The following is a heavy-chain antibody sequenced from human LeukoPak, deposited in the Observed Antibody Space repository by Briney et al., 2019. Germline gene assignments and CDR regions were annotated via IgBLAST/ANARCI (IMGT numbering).Heavy chain of an antibody. CDR2: IYYSGGT. Sequence: SETLSLTCTVSGGSISSGGYYWSWIRQHPGKGLEWIGYIYYSGGTYYNPSLKSRVTISVDTSKNQFSLKLSSVTAADTAVYYCARVSKTKDFWSGYWGYYFDYWGQGTLVTVSS. D-gene: IGHD3-3*01. J-gene: IGHJ4*02. V-gene: IGHV4-31*03. CDR1: GGSISSGGYY. CDR3: ARVSKTKDFWSGYWGYYFDY.